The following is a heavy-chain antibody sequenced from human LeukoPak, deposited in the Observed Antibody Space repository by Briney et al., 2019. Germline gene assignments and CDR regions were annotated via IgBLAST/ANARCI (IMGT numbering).Heavy chain of an antibody. CDR2: ISSNGGST. CDR3: ARDPYCSSTSCSYYFDY. J-gene: IGHJ4*02. V-gene: IGHV3-64*01. CDR1: GFTFSSYA. D-gene: IGHD2-2*01. Sequence: PGGSLRLSCAASGFTFSSYAMHWVRQAPGKGLEYVSAISSNGGSTYYANSVKGRFTISRDNSKNTLYLQMGSLRAEDMAVYYCARDPYCSSTSCSYYFDYWGQGTLVTVSS.